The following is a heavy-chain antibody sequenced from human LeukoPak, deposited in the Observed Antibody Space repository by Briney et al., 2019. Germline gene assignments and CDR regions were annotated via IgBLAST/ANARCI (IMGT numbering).Heavy chain of an antibody. V-gene: IGHV3-30*18. CDR2: ISSDGNNI. CDR3: AKGELTMIRGVLTY. J-gene: IGHJ4*02. D-gene: IGHD3-10*01. Sequence: GGSLRLSCAASGLTLNGYGMHWARQAPGKGLDWVAVISSDGNNIYYADSVKGRFTISRDNSKNTLFLQMNSLRAEDTAVYYCAKGELTMIRGVLTYWGQGTLVTVSS. CDR1: GLTLNGYG.